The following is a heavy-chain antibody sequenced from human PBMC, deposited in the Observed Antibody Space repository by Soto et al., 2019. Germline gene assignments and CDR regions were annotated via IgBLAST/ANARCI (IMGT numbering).Heavy chain of an antibody. CDR3: AIRKGANX. CDR1: GFTFSSFW. CDR2: INKDGSEK. J-gene: IGHJ4*02. D-gene: IGHD1-26*01. V-gene: IGHV3-7*03. Sequence: WGSLRLSCEVSGFTFSSFWMTWVRQAPGKGLEWVDKINKDGSEKYYVYSVKGRFTISRDNAQNSLYLQLNSLTPEDTAVYYCAIRKGANXWGQAALLTVSX.